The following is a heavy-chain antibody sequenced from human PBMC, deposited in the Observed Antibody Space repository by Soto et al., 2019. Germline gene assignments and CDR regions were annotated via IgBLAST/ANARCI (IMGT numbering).Heavy chain of an antibody. V-gene: IGHV3-30*18. CDR2: ISYDGSNK. CDR3: AKDSDIVVVEPYYFDY. Sequence: GGSLRLSCAASGFTFSSYGMHWVRQAPGKGLEWVAVISYDGSNKYYADSVKGRFTISRDNSKNTLYLQMNSLRAEDTAVYYCAKDSDIVVVEPYYFDYWGQGTLVTVSS. CDR1: GFTFSSYG. J-gene: IGHJ4*02. D-gene: IGHD2-15*01.